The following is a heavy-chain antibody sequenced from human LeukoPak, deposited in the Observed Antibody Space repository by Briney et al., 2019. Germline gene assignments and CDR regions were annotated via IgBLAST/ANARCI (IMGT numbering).Heavy chain of an antibody. J-gene: IGHJ2*01. CDR3: AKDLPSDGGNTLGYFDL. Sequence: GSLRVSCAASGFTFTNFAMNWGRQAPGRGLEGVSVISGSGDRTYYTDSVKGRFTISRDSSKKTLYMQMNSLRAEDTAVYFCAKDLPSDGGNTLGYFDLWGSGSLVAVSS. D-gene: IGHD4-23*01. CDR2: ISGSGDRT. CDR1: GFTFTNFA. V-gene: IGHV3-23*01.